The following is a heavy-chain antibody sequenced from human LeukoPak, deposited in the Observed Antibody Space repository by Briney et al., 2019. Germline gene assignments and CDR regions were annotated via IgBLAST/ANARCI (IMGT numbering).Heavy chain of an antibody. CDR1: GGPFSSYA. Sequence: ASVKVSCKASGGPFSSYAISWVRRAPGQGLEWMGRIIPLFGTANYAQKFQGRVTITADKSTSTAYMELSSLRSEDTAVYYCARVLEGGYYYDSSGYSNWFDPWGQGTLVTVSS. J-gene: IGHJ5*02. V-gene: IGHV1-69*06. CDR3: ARVLEGGYYYDSSGYSNWFDP. CDR2: IIPLFGTA. D-gene: IGHD3-22*01.